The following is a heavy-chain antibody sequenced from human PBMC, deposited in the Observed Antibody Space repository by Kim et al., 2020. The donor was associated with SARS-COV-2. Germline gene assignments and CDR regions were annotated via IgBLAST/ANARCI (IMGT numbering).Heavy chain of an antibody. CDR3: ARDVYYYGSGSYRQWFDP. J-gene: IGHJ5*02. Sequence: KSRVTISVDTSKNQSSLKLSSVTAADTAVYYCARDVYYYGSGSYRQWFDPWGQGTLVTVSS. V-gene: IGHV4-59*01. D-gene: IGHD3-10*01.